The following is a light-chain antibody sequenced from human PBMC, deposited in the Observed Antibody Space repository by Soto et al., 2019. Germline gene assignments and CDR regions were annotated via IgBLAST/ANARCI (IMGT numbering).Light chain of an antibody. CDR1: QSVSSNY. Sequence: EVVLTQSPGTLSLSPGERATLSCRASQSVSSNYLAWYQQRPGQAPRLLIYGASSRATGIPDRFSGGGSGTDFTLTISRLETEDFAVFYCQQYGTSEIIFGQGTRLEIK. J-gene: IGKJ5*01. V-gene: IGKV3-20*01. CDR3: QQYGTSEII. CDR2: GAS.